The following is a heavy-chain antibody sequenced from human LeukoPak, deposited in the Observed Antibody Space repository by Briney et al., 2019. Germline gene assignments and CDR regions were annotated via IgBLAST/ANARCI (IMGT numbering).Heavy chain of an antibody. CDR1: GFTFSSYG. CDR3: AKDNAPLGIWCYFDY. J-gene: IGHJ4*02. CDR2: ISYDGSKK. Sequence: PGGALRLSCAASGFTFSSYGMHWVRQAPGKGLEGVAVISYDGSKKYYADSVKGRFTISRDNSKNTLYLQMNSLRAEDTAVYYCAKDNAPLGIWCYFDYWGQGNLVTVSS. D-gene: IGHD7-27*01. V-gene: IGHV3-30*18.